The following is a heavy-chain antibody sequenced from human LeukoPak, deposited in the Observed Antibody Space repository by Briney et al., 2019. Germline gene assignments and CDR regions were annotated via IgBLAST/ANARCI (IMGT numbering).Heavy chain of an antibody. V-gene: IGHV3-48*01. CDR1: GFTFSNYN. CDR2: ITSSSSTI. Sequence: GGSLRLSCAASGFTFSNYNMIWVRQAPGKGLECVSYITSSSSTIYYADSVKGRFTISRDSAKKSLYLQMNSLRAEDTAVYYCARVWDGYSGEDYWGQGTLVTVSS. D-gene: IGHD5-18*01. CDR3: ARVWDGYSGEDY. J-gene: IGHJ4*02.